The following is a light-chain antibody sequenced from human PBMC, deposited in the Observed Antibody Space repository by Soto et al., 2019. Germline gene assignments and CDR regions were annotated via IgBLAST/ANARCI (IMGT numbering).Light chain of an antibody. J-gene: IGKJ2*02. CDR1: QSISSW. CDR3: QQYNSYSGT. V-gene: IGKV1-5*03. CDR2: KAS. Sequence: DIQMTQSPSTLSVSRGERGTITCRASQSISSWLAWYQQKPGKAPKLLIYKASSLESGVPSRFSGSGSGTEFTLTISSLQPDDFATYYCQQYNSYSGTFGQGTKVDIK.